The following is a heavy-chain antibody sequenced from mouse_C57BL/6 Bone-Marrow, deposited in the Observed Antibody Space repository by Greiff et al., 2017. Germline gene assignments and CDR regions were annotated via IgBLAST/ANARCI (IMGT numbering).Heavy chain of an antibody. CDR3: ARSDYDGAWFAY. CDR1: GYTFTSYW. V-gene: IGHV1-72*01. J-gene: IGHJ3*01. CDR2: IDPNSGGT. Sequence: QVQLQQPGAELVKPGASVKLSCKASGYTFTSYWMHWVKQRPGRGLEWIGSIDPNSGGTKYNEKFKSKATLTVDKPSSTAYMQLSSLTSEDSAVYYCARSDYDGAWFAYWGQGTLVTVSA. D-gene: IGHD2-4*01.